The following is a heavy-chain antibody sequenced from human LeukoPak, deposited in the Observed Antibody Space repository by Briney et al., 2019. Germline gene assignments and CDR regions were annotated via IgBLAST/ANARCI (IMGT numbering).Heavy chain of an antibody. CDR3: ARDSGDTDNWFDP. Sequence: SETLSLTCAVSGGSISTSNYYWGWIRQPPGKGLEWIGYIYYSGNTNSNPSLKSRVTMSVDTSKNQFSLKLSSVTAADTAVYYCARDSGDTDNWFDPWGQGTLVTVSS. D-gene: IGHD2-21*02. CDR1: GGSISTSNYY. CDR2: IYYSGNT. J-gene: IGHJ5*02. V-gene: IGHV4-61*01.